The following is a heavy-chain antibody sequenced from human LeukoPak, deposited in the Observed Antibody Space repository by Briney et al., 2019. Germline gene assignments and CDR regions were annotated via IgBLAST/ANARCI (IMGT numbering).Heavy chain of an antibody. CDR1: GFTFSNSA. J-gene: IGHJ6*03. CDR2: ISSEGKDR. Sequence: HPGRSLRLSCAASGFTFSNSAIHWVRQAPGKGLEWVSFISSEGKDRNYVESVKGRFIISRDNSKNTMDLQMNSLRPEDTAVYYCARQASALQYYYNYMDVWGKGTTVIVSS. V-gene: IGHV3-30*01. CDR3: ARQASALQYYYNYMDV. D-gene: IGHD6-19*01.